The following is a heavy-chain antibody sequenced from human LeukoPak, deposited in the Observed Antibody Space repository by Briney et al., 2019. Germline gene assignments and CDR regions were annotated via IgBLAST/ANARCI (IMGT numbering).Heavy chain of an antibody. D-gene: IGHD3-10*01. J-gene: IGHJ4*02. CDR2: IYYSGST. CDR3: ARAYYYGSGIDFDY. V-gene: IGHV4-39*01. CDR1: GGSISSSSYY. Sequence: SETLSLTCTVSGGSISSSSYYWGWIRQPPGKGLEWIGSIYYSGSTYYNPSLKSRVTISVDTSKNQFSLKLSSVTAADTAVYYCARAYYYGSGIDFDYWGQGTLVTVSS.